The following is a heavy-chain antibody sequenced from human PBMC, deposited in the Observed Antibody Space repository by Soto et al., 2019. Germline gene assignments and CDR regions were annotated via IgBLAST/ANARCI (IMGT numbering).Heavy chain of an antibody. J-gene: IGHJ4*02. Sequence: GKSQRLFCADCGFSFTTYAMHWVRQAPGKWLEWVAVISDDGSIKYYADSVKGRFTISRDNSKNTFYLQMNSLRGDDTALYYCARAIETAMDPCDYWGQGXLVTVYS. D-gene: IGHD5-18*01. CDR3: ARAIETAMDPCDY. CDR2: ISDDGSIK. CDR1: GFSFTTYA. V-gene: IGHV3-30-3*01.